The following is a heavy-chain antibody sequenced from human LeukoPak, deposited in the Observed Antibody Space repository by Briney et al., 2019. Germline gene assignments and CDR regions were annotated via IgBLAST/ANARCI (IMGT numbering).Heavy chain of an antibody. J-gene: IGHJ6*03. CDR3: AREEGELPRDYMDV. D-gene: IGHD1-7*01. Sequence: PGGSLRLSCAASGFTFSSYSMNWVRQAPGEGLEWVSSISSSSSYIYYADSVKGRFTISRDNAKNSLYLQMNSLRAEDTAVYYCAREEGELPRDYMDVWGKGTTVTVSS. CDR1: GFTFSSYS. V-gene: IGHV3-21*01. CDR2: ISSSSSYI.